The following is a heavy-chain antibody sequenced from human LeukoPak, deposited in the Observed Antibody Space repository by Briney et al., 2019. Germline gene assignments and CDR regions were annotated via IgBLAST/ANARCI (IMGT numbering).Heavy chain of an antibody. D-gene: IGHD3-10*01. CDR2: INHSGST. Sequence: SETLSLTCAVYGGSFSGYYWSWIRQPPGKGLEWIGEINHSGSTNYNPSLKSRVTISVDTSKNQFSLKLSSVTAADTAVYYCARRQGSITMVRGVEDYWGQGTLVTVSS. CDR3: ARRQGSITMVRGVEDY. V-gene: IGHV4-34*01. CDR1: GGSFSGYY. J-gene: IGHJ4*02.